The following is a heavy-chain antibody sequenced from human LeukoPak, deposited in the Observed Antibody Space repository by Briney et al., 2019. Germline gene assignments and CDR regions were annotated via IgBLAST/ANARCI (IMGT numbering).Heavy chain of an antibody. J-gene: IGHJ3*02. D-gene: IGHD2-15*01. CDR3: AREYSRADAFDI. V-gene: IGHV3-30-3*01. Sequence: GGSLRLSCAASGFTFSSYAMHWVRQAPGKGLEWVAVISYDGSNKYYADSVKGRFTISRDNSKNTLYLQMNSLRAEDTAVYYCAREYSRADAFDIWGQGTLVTVSS. CDR2: ISYDGSNK. CDR1: GFTFSSYA.